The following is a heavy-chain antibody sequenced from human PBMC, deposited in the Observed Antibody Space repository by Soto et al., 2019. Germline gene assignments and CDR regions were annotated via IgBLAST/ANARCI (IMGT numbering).Heavy chain of an antibody. CDR2: INNSSTAI. J-gene: IGHJ4*02. V-gene: IGHV3-21*01. D-gene: IGHD2-21*02. Sequence: PGKGLEWVSSINNSSTAIFYGDSVKGRFIISRDNAENSLYLQMNSLRAEDTAVYYCVRRTCPVDCYPLGYWGLGTLV. CDR3: VRRTCPVDCYPLGY.